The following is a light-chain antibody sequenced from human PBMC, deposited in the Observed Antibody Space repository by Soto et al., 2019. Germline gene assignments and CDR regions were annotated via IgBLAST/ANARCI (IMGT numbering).Light chain of an antibody. V-gene: IGKV1-27*01. CDR3: QKYTSAPHT. J-gene: IGKJ4*01. CDR1: QDISNY. Sequence: DIQMTQSPSSLSASVGDRVTITCRTSQDISNYLAWYQQKPGKVPKLLIYAASTLQSGVPSRFSGGGSGTDFSLTISSLQPEDVATYYCQKYTSAPHTFGGGTKVEIQ. CDR2: AAS.